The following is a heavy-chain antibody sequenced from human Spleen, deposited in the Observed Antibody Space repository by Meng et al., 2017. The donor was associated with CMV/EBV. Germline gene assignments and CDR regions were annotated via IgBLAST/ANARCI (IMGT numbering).Heavy chain of an antibody. CDR2: IYAGDSNM. CDR1: GFTLTNYW. D-gene: IGHD3-3*01. Sequence: KVSCKGSGFTLTNYWIAWVRQTPGRGLEWMGFIYAGDSNMKYSPSFQGQVTISVDKSINTAYLQWSSLKASDTATYYCARQFTKFASMDVWGQGTTVTVSS. CDR3: ARQFTKFASMDV. J-gene: IGHJ6*02. V-gene: IGHV5-51*01.